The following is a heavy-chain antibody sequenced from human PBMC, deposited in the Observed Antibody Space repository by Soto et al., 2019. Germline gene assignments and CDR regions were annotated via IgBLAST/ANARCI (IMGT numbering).Heavy chain of an antibody. CDR2: VRSKANSYAT. CDR1: GFTFSGSA. V-gene: IGHV3-73*01. CDR3: TRSPGYDFWSGPDY. Sequence: HPGGSLRLSCAASGFTFSGSAMHWVRQASGKGLEWVARVRSKANSYATAYAASVTGRFTISRDDSKNTAYLQMNSLKIEDTAVYYCTRSPGYDFWSGPDYWGQGTLVTVSS. J-gene: IGHJ4*02. D-gene: IGHD3-3*01.